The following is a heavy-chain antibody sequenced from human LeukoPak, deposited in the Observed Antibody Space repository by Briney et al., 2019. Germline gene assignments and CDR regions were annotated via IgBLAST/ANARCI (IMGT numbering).Heavy chain of an antibody. CDR1: GFTFSSNA. CDR3: AKDRFCSGGSCYSDY. V-gene: IGHV3-23*01. CDR2: ISGSGGAT. J-gene: IGHJ4*02. D-gene: IGHD2-15*01. Sequence: GGSLRLSCAASGFTFSSNAMSWVRQAPGKGLEWISSISGSGGATYYADSVKGRFTISRDNSKNTLYLQMNSLRAENTAVYYCAKDRFCSGGSCYSDYRGQGTLVTVSS.